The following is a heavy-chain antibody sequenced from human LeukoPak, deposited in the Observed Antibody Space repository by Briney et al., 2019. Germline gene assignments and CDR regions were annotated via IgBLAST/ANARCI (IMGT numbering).Heavy chain of an antibody. Sequence: PSETLSLTCAVYGGSFSGYYWSWIRQPPGKGLEWIGEINHSGSTNYNPSLKSRVTISVDTSKNQFSLKLSSVTAADTAVYYCARSRSGYYQYYFDYWGQGTLVTVSS. CDR1: GGSFSGYY. D-gene: IGHD3-22*01. J-gene: IGHJ4*02. CDR2: INHSGST. CDR3: ARSRSGYYQYYFDY. V-gene: IGHV4-34*01.